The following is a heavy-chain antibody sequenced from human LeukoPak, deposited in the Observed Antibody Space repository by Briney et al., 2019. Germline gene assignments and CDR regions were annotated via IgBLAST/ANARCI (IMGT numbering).Heavy chain of an antibody. CDR1: GFTFDDYA. J-gene: IGHJ5*02. D-gene: IGHD3-10*01. CDR3: AKDPAYYYGSGSPNWFDP. V-gene: IGHV3-9*01. Sequence: GRSLRLSCAASGFTFDDYAMNWVRQAPGKGLEWVSGISWNSGSIGYADSVKGRFTISRDNSKNTLYLQMNSLRAEDTAVYYCAKDPAYYYGSGSPNWFDPWGQGTLVTVSS. CDR2: ISWNSGSI.